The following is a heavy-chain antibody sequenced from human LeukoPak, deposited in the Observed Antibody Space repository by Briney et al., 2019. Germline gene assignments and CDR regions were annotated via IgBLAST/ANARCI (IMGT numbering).Heavy chain of an antibody. Sequence: ASVKVSCKASGGTFSSYAISWVRQAPGQGLEWMGWISAYNGNTNYAQKFQGRVTMTEDTSTDTAYMELSSLRSEDTAVYYCATAHRFTSFDYWGQGTLVTVSS. CDR3: ATAHRFTSFDY. V-gene: IGHV1-18*01. J-gene: IGHJ4*02. CDR1: GGTFSSYA. CDR2: ISAYNGNT.